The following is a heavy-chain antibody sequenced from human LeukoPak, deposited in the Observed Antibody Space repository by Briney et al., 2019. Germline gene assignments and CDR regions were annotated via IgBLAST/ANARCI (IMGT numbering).Heavy chain of an antibody. J-gene: IGHJ2*01. D-gene: IGHD6-19*01. CDR2: IYHSGST. CDR1: GYSIRSGYY. V-gene: IGHV4-38-2*01. CDR3: ARRLAVVGDWYFDL. Sequence: SETLSLTCAVSGYSIRSGYYWGWIRQPAGKGLEWIGSIYHSGSTYYNPSLKSRVTISVDTSRNQFSLKLSSVTAADTAVYYCARRLAVVGDWYFDLWGRGTLVTVSS.